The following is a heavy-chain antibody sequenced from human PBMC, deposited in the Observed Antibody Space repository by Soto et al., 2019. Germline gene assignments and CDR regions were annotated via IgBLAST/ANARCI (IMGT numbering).Heavy chain of an antibody. V-gene: IGHV1-69*08. D-gene: IGHD1-1*01. CDR3: ASGKSQMSQDRMGFYYYMDV. CDR2: VIPLLDAS. J-gene: IGHJ6*03. Sequence: QVQLVQSGADVKKPGSSVKISCTASGAAFSNYTFTWVRRAPGQGLEWVGRVIPLLDASNYAEKFQDRVTISADRSTSTVYMELSGLRSEDSAIYYYASGKSQMSQDRMGFYYYMDVWGKGTTVTVSS. CDR1: GAAFSNYT.